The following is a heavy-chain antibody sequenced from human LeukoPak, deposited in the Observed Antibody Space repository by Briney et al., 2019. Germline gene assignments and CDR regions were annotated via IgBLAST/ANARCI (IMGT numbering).Heavy chain of an antibody. Sequence: PGGSLRLSCAASGFTFSNYVIHWVRQASGKGLEWVSLIRYDGSSKYYADSVRGRFTISRDNSKNTLYLQMNSLRAEDTAVYYCAKLYCSSTSCYGFLEWQMKYYFDYWGQGTLVTVSS. V-gene: IGHV3-30*02. CDR3: AKLYCSSTSCYGFLEWQMKYYFDY. CDR2: IRYDGSSK. CDR1: GFTFSNYV. D-gene: IGHD2-2*01. J-gene: IGHJ4*02.